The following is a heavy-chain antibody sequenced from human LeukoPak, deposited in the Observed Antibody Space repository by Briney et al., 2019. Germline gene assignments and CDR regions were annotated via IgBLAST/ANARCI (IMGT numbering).Heavy chain of an antibody. CDR1: GFTVSSNY. CDR2: IYSGGST. CDR3: ARAPRITIFGVVTEYYYYYGMDV. V-gene: IGHV3-66*01. J-gene: IGHJ6*02. D-gene: IGHD3-3*01. Sequence: GGSLRLSCAASGFTVSSNYMSWVRQAPGKGLEWVSVIYSGGSTYYADSVKGRFTISRDNSKNTLYLQMNSLRAEDTAVYYCARAPRITIFGVVTEYYYYYGMDVWGQGTTVTVSS.